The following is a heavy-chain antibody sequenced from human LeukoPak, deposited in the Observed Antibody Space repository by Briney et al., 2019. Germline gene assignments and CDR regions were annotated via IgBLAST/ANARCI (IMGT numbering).Heavy chain of an antibody. J-gene: IGHJ4*02. CDR3: AKATIPTVTSNPDY. Sequence: PGGSLRLSCAASGFTFSSYSMNWVRQTPGKGLEWVSSISSTGAYIYYADSVKGRFTISRDNAKNSLYLQMNSLRAEDTALYYCAKATIPTVTSNPDYWGQGTLVTVSS. CDR2: ISSTGAYI. V-gene: IGHV3-21*04. D-gene: IGHD4-11*01. CDR1: GFTFSSYS.